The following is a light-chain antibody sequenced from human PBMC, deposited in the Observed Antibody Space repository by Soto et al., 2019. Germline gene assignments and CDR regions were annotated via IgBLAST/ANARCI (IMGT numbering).Light chain of an antibody. CDR1: SSDVGGYNY. CDR2: DVS. Sequence: QSVLTQPASVSGSPGQSINISCTGTSSDVGGYNYVSWYQQHPGKAPKLMIYDVSNRPSGVSNRFSGSKSGNTASLTISGLQAEDEADNYCSSYTSSSTLLNVFGTGTKFTVL. V-gene: IGLV2-14*01. CDR3: SSYTSSSTLLNV. J-gene: IGLJ1*01.